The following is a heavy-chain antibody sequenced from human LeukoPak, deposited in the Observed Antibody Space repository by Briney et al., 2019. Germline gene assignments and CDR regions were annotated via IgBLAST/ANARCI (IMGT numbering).Heavy chain of an antibody. J-gene: IGHJ3*02. CDR1: GGSISSYY. CDR3: ARDEDDAFDI. Sequence: SETLSLTCTVSGGSISSYYWSWVRQPPGKGLEWIGFVYYTGSTNYSPSLKSRVTISVDTSKNQFSLKLSSVTAADTAVYYCARDEDDAFDIWGQGTMVTVSS. CDR2: VYYTGST. V-gene: IGHV4-59*01.